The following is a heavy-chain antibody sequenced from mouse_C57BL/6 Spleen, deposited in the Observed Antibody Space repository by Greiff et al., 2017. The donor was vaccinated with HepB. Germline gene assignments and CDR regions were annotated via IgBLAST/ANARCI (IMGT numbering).Heavy chain of an antibody. V-gene: IGHV1-26*01. CDR2: INPNNGGT. CDR3: ALITTVVEGY. J-gene: IGHJ3*01. D-gene: IGHD1-1*01. Sequence: VQLQQSGPELVKPGASVKISCKASGYTFTDYYMNWVKQSHGKSLEWIGDINPNNGGTSYNQKFKGKATLTVDKSSSTAYMELRSLTSEDSAVYYCALITTVVEGYWGQGTLVTVSA. CDR1: GYTFTDYY.